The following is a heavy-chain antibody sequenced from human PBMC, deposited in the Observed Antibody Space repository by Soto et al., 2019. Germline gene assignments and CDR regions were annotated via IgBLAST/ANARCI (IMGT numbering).Heavy chain of an antibody. CDR1: GFTFSNYA. Sequence: PGGSMRLSCAAFGFTFSNYAMHWVRQAPGKGLEWVAVISYDGSNKYYADSVKGRFTISRDNSKNTLYLQMNSLRAEDTVVYYCARDPWAARNFGLDVWGQGTTVTVSS. J-gene: IGHJ6*02. CDR3: ARDPWAARNFGLDV. V-gene: IGHV3-30-3*01. CDR2: ISYDGSNK. D-gene: IGHD6-6*01.